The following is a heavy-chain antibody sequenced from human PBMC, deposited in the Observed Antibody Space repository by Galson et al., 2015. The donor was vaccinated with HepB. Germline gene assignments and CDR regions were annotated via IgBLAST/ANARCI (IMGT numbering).Heavy chain of an antibody. D-gene: IGHD3-9*01. V-gene: IGHV4-34*01. CDR3: ARGGFTGYTYYYYYYMDV. CDR2: INHSGST. CDR1: GGSFSGYY. Sequence: SEPLSLTCAVYGGSFSGYYWSWIRQPPGKGLEWIGEINHSGSTNYNPSLKSRVTISVDTSKNQFSLKLSSVTAADTAVYYCARGGFTGYTYYYYYYMDVWGKGTTFTVSS. J-gene: IGHJ6*03.